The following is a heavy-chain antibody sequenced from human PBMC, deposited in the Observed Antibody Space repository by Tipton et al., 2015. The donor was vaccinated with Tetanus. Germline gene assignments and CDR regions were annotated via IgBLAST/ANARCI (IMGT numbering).Heavy chain of an antibody. CDR3: ARDRGWFDP. J-gene: IGHJ5*02. V-gene: IGHV4-59*01. D-gene: IGHD3-10*01. CDR2: IYYSGST. Sequence: TLSLTCTVSGGSISSYYWSWIRQPPGKGLEWIGYIYYSGSTNYNPSLKSRVTISVDTSKNQFSLKLSSVTAEDTAVYYCARDRGWFDPWAQRTLVTVSS. CDR1: GGSISSYY.